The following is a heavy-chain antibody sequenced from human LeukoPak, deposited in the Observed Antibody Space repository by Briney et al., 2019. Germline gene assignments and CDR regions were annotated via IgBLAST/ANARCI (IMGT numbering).Heavy chain of an antibody. CDR1: DVSINSYY. J-gene: IGHJ4*02. CDR2: VYYGGSP. CDR3: ARGSSGFYYE. V-gene: IGHV4-59*08. D-gene: IGHD3-22*01. Sequence: PSETLSLTCTVSDVSINSYYWSWMRQSPGKGLEWIGYVYYGGSPNYNPSLGSRVTISLDTSKNQISLKLSSVTAADTAVYYCARGSSGFYYEWGQGYQVTVSS.